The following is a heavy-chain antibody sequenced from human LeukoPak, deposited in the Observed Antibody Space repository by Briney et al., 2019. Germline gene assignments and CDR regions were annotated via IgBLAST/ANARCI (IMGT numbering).Heavy chain of an antibody. CDR1: GGSFSGYY. D-gene: IGHD2-15*01. CDR3: ARGVGYCSGGSCYSPYFDY. J-gene: IGHJ4*02. V-gene: IGHV4-34*01. CDR2: INHSGST. Sequence: SETLSLTCAVYGGSFSGYYWGWIRQPPGKGLEWIGEINHSGSTNYNPSLKSRVTISVDTSKNQFSLKLSSVTAADTAVYYCARGVGYCSGGSCYSPYFDYWGQGTLVTVSS.